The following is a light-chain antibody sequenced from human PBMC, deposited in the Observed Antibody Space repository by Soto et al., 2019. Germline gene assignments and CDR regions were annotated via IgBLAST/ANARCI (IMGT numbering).Light chain of an antibody. CDR2: AAS. Sequence: IQMTQSPSALSASVGAPATITGRARQSVSGWLAWYQQKPGKAPQLLIYAASSLQSGVPSRFSGSGSGTAFTLTISSLQPEDFATYYCQQSYSTPRTFGQGTKVDIK. CDR3: QQSYSTPRT. J-gene: IGKJ1*01. CDR1: QSVSGW. V-gene: IGKV1-39*01.